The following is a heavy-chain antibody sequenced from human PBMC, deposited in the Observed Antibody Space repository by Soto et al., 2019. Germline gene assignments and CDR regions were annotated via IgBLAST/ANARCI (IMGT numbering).Heavy chain of an antibody. CDR1: GFTFSSYW. D-gene: IGHD6-6*01. CDR3: ARVRFEYSSSSGAFDI. V-gene: IGHV3-7*03. Sequence: GESLKISCAASGFTFSSYWMSWVRQAPGKGLEWVANIKQDGSEKYYVDSVKGRFTISRDNAKNSLYLQMNSLRAEDTAVYYCARVRFEYSSSSGAFDIWGQGTMVTVSS. CDR2: IKQDGSEK. J-gene: IGHJ3*02.